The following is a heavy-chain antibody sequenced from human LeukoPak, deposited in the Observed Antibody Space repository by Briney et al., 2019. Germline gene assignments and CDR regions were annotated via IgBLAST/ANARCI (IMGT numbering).Heavy chain of an antibody. D-gene: IGHD6-13*01. CDR3: ARDSLAYAHSSSWYY. J-gene: IGHJ4*02. CDR1: GFTFSSYS. Sequence: GGSLRLSCAASGFTFSSYSMNWVRQAPGKGLEWVSSISSSSSYTYYADSVKGRFTISRDNAKNSLYLQMNSLRAEDTAVYYCARDSLAYAHSSSWYYWGQGTLVTVSS. V-gene: IGHV3-21*01. CDR2: ISSSSSYT.